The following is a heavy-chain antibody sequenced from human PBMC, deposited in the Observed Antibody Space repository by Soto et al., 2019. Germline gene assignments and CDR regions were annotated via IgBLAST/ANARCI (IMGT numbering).Heavy chain of an antibody. CDR2: IYYSGST. D-gene: IGHD3-10*01. V-gene: IGHV4-31*03. Sequence: SETLSLTCTVSGGSISSGGYYWSWIRQHPGKGLEWIGYIYYSGSTYYNPSLKSRVTISVDTSKNQCSLKLSSVTAADTAVYYCARDRLWGSGGMDVWGQGTRVTVAS. CDR3: ARDRLWGSGGMDV. J-gene: IGHJ6*02. CDR1: GGSISSGGYY.